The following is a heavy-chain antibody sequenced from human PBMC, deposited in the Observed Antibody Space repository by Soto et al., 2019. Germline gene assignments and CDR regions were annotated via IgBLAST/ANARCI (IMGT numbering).Heavy chain of an antibody. D-gene: IGHD1-1*01. CDR1: GGFVSSGSYY. V-gene: IGHV4-61*01. Sequence: PSETLSLTCAVYGGFVSSGSYYWSWIRQPPGKGLGWIGEMSHSGGTHFNQSLKSRVTISVDTSKNQFSLNIYSVTAADTTLYYCARVERGTVTTVVDAFDIWGPGTMVTVSS. CDR2: MSHSGGT. CDR3: ARVERGTVTTVVDAFDI. J-gene: IGHJ3*02.